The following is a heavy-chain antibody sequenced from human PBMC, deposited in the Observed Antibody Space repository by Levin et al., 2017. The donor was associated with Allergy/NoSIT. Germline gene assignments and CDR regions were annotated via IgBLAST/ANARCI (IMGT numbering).Heavy chain of an antibody. Sequence: PSETLSLTCTVSGGSISSSSYYWGWIRQPPGKGLEWIGSIYYSGSTYYNPSLKSRVTISVDTSKNQFSLKLSSVTAADTAVYYCARPSVDRDFWSQGAFDIWGQGTMVTVSS. CDR1: GGSISSSSYY. D-gene: IGHD3-3*01. CDR3: ARPSVDRDFWSQGAFDI. V-gene: IGHV4-39*01. J-gene: IGHJ3*02. CDR2: IYYSGST.